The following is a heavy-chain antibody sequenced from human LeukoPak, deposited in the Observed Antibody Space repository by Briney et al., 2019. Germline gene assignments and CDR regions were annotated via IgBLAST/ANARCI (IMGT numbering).Heavy chain of an antibody. J-gene: IGHJ6*02. CDR1: GGTFSSYA. CDR3: ARASFRRPATAIQYYYYGMDI. V-gene: IGHV1-69*01. CDR2: IIPIFDTA. D-gene: IGHD2-2*02. Sequence: SEKVSCKASGGTFSSYAISWVRQAPGQGLEWMGGIIPIFDTANYAQKFQGSVTITADESTSTAYMELSSLRSEDTAVYYCARASFRRPATAIQYYYYGMDIWGQGTTVTVSS.